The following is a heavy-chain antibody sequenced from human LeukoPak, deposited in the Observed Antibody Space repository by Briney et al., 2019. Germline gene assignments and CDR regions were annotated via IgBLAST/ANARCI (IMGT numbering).Heavy chain of an antibody. Sequence: PSETLSLTCAINGDSFSVYYWSWIRQPPGKGLEWIGEINHGGSTNYNPSLKSRVTISVGTSKNQFFLKLSPVTAADTAVYYCARGGINWYIDSWGQGSLVTVSP. CDR3: ARGGINWYIDS. V-gene: IGHV4-34*01. CDR1: GDSFSVYY. J-gene: IGHJ4*02. CDR2: INHGGST. D-gene: IGHD1-1*01.